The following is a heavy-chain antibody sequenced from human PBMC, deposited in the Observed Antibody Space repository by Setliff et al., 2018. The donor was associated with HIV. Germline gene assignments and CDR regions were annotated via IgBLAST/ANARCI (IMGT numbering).Heavy chain of an antibody. V-gene: IGHV4-34*01. D-gene: IGHD6-13*01. Sequence: PSETLSLTCAVYGGSFSDYYWTWIRQSSGKGLEWIGEINHRGSTNYNPSLKSRVTVSVDTSKNQFSLKLGSVTAADTAVYYCARESPSSSWFYFDFWGQGTLVTVSS. CDR2: INHRGST. CDR1: GGSFSDYY. J-gene: IGHJ4*02. CDR3: ARESPSSSWFYFDF.